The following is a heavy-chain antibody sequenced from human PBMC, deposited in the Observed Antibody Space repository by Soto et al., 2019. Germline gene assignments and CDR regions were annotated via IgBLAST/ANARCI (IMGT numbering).Heavy chain of an antibody. D-gene: IGHD3-3*01. Sequence: EVHLVQSGAEVKKPGESLKISCKGSGYAFSSYWIAWVRQMPGKGLQFMGIIHPSDSDTRYSPSFLGQVTISADKSISTAYLQWGSLRASHSAMYYCARVGGSIFGVVTPNWFDPWGQGTLVTVSS. CDR3: ARVGGSIFGVVTPNWFDP. J-gene: IGHJ5*02. V-gene: IGHV5-51*01. CDR1: GYAFSSYW. CDR2: IHPSDSDT.